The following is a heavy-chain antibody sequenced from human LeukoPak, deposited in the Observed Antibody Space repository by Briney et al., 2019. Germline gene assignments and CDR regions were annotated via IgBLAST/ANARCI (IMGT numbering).Heavy chain of an antibody. V-gene: IGHV1-3*01. Sequence: ASVKVSCKASGYTFTSYPMHWVRQAPGQRLEWMGWINAGNGNTKYSQKFQGRVTITRDTSASTAYMELSSLRSEDTAVYYCARGPVSATVVTPDYYYYGMDVWGQGTTVTVSS. CDR3: ARGPVSATVVTPDYYYYGMDV. CDR2: INAGNGNT. J-gene: IGHJ6*02. CDR1: GYTFTSYP. D-gene: IGHD4-23*01.